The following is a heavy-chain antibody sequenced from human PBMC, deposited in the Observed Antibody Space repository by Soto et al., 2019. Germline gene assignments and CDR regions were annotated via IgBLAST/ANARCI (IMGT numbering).Heavy chain of an antibody. Sequence: ETLSLTCTVSNGSISPYYWSWIRQPPGKGLEWIGYIYYSGSTTYNPSLESRVTISVDTSKNQFSLKLSSVTAADTAVYYCARLGGYYQALDSWGQGTLVTVS. D-gene: IGHD3-22*01. CDR3: ARLGGYYQALDS. V-gene: IGHV4-59*08. CDR1: NGSISPYY. J-gene: IGHJ4*02. CDR2: IYYSGST.